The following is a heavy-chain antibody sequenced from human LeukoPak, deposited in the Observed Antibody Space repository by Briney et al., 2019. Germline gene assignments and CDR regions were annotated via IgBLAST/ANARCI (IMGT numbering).Heavy chain of an antibody. Sequence: SDTLSLTCAVYGGSFSGYYWSWIRQPPGKGLEWIGEINHSGSTNYNPSLKSRVTISVDTSKNQFSLKLSSVTAADTAVYYCASSTTHDAFDIWGQGTMVTVSS. CDR2: INHSGST. CDR3: ASSTTHDAFDI. V-gene: IGHV4-34*01. CDR1: GGSFSGYY. D-gene: IGHD4-17*01. J-gene: IGHJ3*02.